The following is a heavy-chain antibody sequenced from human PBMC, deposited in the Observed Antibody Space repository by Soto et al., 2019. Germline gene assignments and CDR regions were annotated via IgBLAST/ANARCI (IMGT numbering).Heavy chain of an antibody. CDR2: IYYSGST. CDR3: ARDCQGGYGRGFDY. D-gene: IGHD4-17*01. J-gene: IGHJ4*02. Sequence: PSETLSLTCTVSGGSISSGGYYWSWIRQHPGKGLEWIGYIYYSGSTYYNPSLKSRVTISVDTSKNQFSLKLSFVTAADTAVYYCARDCQGGYGRGFDYWGQGTLVTVSS. V-gene: IGHV4-31*03. CDR1: GGSISSGGYY.